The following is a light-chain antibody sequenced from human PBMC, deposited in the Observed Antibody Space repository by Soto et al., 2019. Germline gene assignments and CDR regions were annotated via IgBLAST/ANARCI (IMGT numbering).Light chain of an antibody. CDR1: SSNIGNNA. Sequence: QPVLTQPPSVSEAPRQRVTISCSGSSSNIGNNAVNWYQQFPGKSPKLVIYYDNLLSSGVSDRFSGSKSGTSASLAISGLQSEDEADYYCAAWDDSLNGVIFGGGTKLTVL. CDR3: AAWDDSLNGVI. V-gene: IGLV1-36*01. J-gene: IGLJ2*01. CDR2: YDN.